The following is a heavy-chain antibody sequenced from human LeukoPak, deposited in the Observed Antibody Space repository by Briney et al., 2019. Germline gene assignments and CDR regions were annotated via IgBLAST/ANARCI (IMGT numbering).Heavy chain of an antibody. CDR3: ARDSVMGELSSFDY. J-gene: IGHJ4*02. V-gene: IGHV4-59*02. D-gene: IGHD3-16*02. Sequence: SETLSLSCSVFGGSVSTDHWNWIRQPPGKGLEWIGTFYSDGSTSYNPSLKSRLTISVNTSRNQFSLKLTSVTSADTAVYYCARDSVMGELSSFDYWGQGTLVTVSS. CDR2: FYSDGST. CDR1: GGSVSTDH.